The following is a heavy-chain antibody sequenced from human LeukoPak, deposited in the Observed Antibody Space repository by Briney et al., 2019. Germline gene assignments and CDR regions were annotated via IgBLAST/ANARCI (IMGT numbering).Heavy chain of an antibody. J-gene: IGHJ4*02. CDR3: ARDGPAAGLYFDY. V-gene: IGHV3-7*03. CDR1: GFTFSSYG. CDR2: IKQDGSEK. D-gene: IGHD6-13*01. Sequence: GGSLRLSCAASGFTFSSYGMHWVRQAPGKGLEWVASIKQDGSEKYYVDSVKGRFTIFRDNAKDSLYLQMNSLRVEDTAVYYCARDGPAAGLYFDYWGQGTLVTVSS.